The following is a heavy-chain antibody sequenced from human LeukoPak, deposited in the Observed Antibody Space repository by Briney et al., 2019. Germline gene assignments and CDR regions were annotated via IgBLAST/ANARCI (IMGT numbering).Heavy chain of an antibody. CDR2: IYHSGST. CDR3: ARGNQGMRLPFDY. CDR1: GYSISSGYY. Sequence: SETLSLTCTVSGYSISSGYYWGWIRQPPGKGLEWIGSIYHSGSTYYNPSLKSRVTISVDTSKNQFSLKLSSVTAADTAVYYCARGNQGMRLPFDYWGQGTLVTVSS. J-gene: IGHJ4*02. V-gene: IGHV4-38-2*02. D-gene: IGHD2-21*01.